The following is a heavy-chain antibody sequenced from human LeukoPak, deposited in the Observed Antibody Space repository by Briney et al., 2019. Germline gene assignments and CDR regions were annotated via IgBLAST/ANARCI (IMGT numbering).Heavy chain of an antibody. CDR1: GGSISSYY. CDR3: ARDASDY. CDR2: IYHSGST. V-gene: IGHV4-59*12. J-gene: IGHJ4*02. Sequence: SETLSLTCTVSGGSISSYYWSWIRQPPGKGLEWIGYIYHSGSTYYNPSLKSRVTISVGRSKNQFSLKLSSVTAADTAVYYCARDASDYWGQGTLVTVSS.